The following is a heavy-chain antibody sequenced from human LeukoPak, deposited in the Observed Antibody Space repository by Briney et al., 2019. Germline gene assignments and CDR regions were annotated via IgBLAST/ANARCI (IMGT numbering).Heavy chain of an antibody. V-gene: IGHV4-59*01. J-gene: IGHJ5*02. CDR1: GGSISSYY. Sequence: PSETLSLTCIVSGGSISSYYWSWIRQPPGKRLEWIGYIYYTGSTNYNPSLKSRITISVDTSKSQFSLKLSSVTAADTAFYYCARGPVTTMNNWFDPWGQGTLVTVSS. CDR2: IYYTGST. CDR3: ARGPVTTMNNWFDP. D-gene: IGHD4-17*01.